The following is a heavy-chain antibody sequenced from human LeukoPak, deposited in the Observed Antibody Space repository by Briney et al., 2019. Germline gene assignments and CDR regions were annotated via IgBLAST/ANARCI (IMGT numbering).Heavy chain of an antibody. CDR2: INPNSGGR. D-gene: IGHD2-2*01. V-gene: IGHV1-2*02. CDR1: GYTFTGYY. CDR3: ASGVVVPAAYAFDI. Sequence: ASVKVSCKASGYTFTGYYMQWVGQATGQGLEWMGWINPNSGGRNYEKKFQGRVTITRETSISTAYMELSRLRSDDTAVYYCASGVVVPAAYAFDIWGQGTMVTVSS. J-gene: IGHJ3*02.